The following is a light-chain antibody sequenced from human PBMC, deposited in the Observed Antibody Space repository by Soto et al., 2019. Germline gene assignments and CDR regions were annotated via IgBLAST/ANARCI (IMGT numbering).Light chain of an antibody. V-gene: IGLV3-27*01. CDR2: KDT. Sequence: SYELTQPSSVSVSPGQTTRISCSGDVLANKYARWLQQKPGQAPVLVIYKDTERPSGIPERFSGSSSGTRVTLTISGAQVEDEADYYCYSAADSNLVFGGGTKLTVL. J-gene: IGLJ3*02. CDR1: VLANKY. CDR3: YSAADSNLV.